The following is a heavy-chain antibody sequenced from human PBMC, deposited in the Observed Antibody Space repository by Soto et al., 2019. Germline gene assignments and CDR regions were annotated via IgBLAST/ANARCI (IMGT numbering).Heavy chain of an antibody. CDR3: ARVTDTAMVFDY. CDR1: GGTFSSYA. V-gene: IGHV1-69*01. Sequence: QVQLVQSGAEVKKPGSSVKVSCKASGGTFSSYAISWVRQAPGQGLEWMGGIIPIFGTANYAQKFQGRVKITADESTSPAYMEPSSLRTGDKAGDYCARVTDTAMVFDYWGQGTLVTVSS. J-gene: IGHJ4*02. CDR2: IIPIFGTA. D-gene: IGHD5-18*01.